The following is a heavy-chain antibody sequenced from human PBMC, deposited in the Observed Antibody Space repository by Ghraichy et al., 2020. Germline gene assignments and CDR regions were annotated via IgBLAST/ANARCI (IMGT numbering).Heavy chain of an antibody. D-gene: IGHD3-22*01. CDR1: GFTFSSYA. CDR3: AKVLLDYYDSSGTYNYYGMDV. V-gene: IGHV3-23*01. Sequence: GGSLRLSCAASGFTFSSYAMTWVRQAPGKGLEWVSSISDTDGTTYSADSVRGRFTISRDNSKNTLYLQLNSLRGEDTAVYYCAKVLLDYYDSSGTYNYYGMDVWGQGTTVTVSS. J-gene: IGHJ6*02. CDR2: ISDTDGTT.